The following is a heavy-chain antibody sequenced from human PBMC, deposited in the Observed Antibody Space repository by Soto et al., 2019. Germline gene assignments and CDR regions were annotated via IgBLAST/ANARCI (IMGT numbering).Heavy chain of an antibody. CDR3: AREGEEGVVAFDI. CDR1: GFTFSSYS. Sequence: GGSLRLSCAASGFTFSSYSMNWVRQAPGKGLEWVSYISSSSTIYYADSVKGRFTISRDNAKNSLYLQMNSLRAEDTAVYYCAREGEEGVVAFDIWGQGTMVTVSS. CDR2: ISSSSTI. D-gene: IGHD3-10*01. V-gene: IGHV3-48*04. J-gene: IGHJ3*02.